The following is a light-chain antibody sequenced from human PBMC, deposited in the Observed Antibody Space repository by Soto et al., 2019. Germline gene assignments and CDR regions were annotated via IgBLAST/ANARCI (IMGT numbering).Light chain of an antibody. CDR2: DAS. Sequence: EIVLTQSPGTLSLSPGERATLSCRASQSVGNNYLAWYQQKPGQAPRLIIHDASTRATGIADRFSGSGSGTDFTLTISRLEPEDFAVYFCQQYAHSPRTFGPGTKVDIK. J-gene: IGKJ3*01. CDR1: QSVGNNY. CDR3: QQYAHSPRT. V-gene: IGKV3-20*01.